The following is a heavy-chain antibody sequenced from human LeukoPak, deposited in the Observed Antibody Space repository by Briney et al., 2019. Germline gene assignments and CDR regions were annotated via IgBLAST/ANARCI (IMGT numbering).Heavy chain of an antibody. CDR3: ARAKGWFGELSIYYGMDV. Sequence: SETLFLTCTVSGGSISSGGYYWSWIRQHPGKGLEWIGYIYYSGSTYYNPSLKGRVTISVDTSKNQFSLKLSSVTAADTAVYYCARAKGWFGELSIYYGMDVWGQGTTVTVSS. CDR2: IYYSGST. J-gene: IGHJ6*02. D-gene: IGHD3-10*01. CDR1: GGSISSGGYY. V-gene: IGHV4-31*03.